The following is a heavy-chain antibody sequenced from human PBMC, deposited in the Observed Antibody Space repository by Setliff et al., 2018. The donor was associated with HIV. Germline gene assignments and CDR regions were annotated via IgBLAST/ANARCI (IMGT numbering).Heavy chain of an antibody. J-gene: IGHJ3*02. CDR1: GFTFSTYG. CDR3: ARDDSNGNTDAFDI. CDR2: IRYDGSNQ. D-gene: IGHD5-18*01. V-gene: IGHV3-30*02. Sequence: GGSLRLSCAASGFTFSTYGMQWVRQAPGKGLEWVAFIRYDGSNQYYADSVKGRFTISRDNSKNTLYLQMNSLRAEDTAVYYCARDDSNGNTDAFDIWGQGTTVTVSS.